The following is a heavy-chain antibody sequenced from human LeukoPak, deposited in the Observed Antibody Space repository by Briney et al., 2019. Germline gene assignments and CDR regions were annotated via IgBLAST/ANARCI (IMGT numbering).Heavy chain of an antibody. Sequence: SQTLSLTCAISGDSVSSNNAAWNWIRQSPSRGLEWLGRTYYRSKWYNDYAVSVKSRITINPYTSKNQFSLHMNSVNPADTAAYYCARRVVRGTDYMDVWGKGTTVTVSS. J-gene: IGHJ6*03. D-gene: IGHD3-3*01. V-gene: IGHV6-1*01. CDR3: ARRVVRGTDYMDV. CDR2: TYYRSKWYN. CDR1: GDSVSSNNAA.